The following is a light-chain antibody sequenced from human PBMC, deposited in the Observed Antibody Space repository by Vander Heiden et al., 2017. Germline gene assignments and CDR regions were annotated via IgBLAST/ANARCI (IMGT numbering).Light chain of an antibody. CDR2: GDN. V-gene: IGLV3-16*01. CDR3: LSTDTSGTYGV. Sequence: SFELTQPPSVSVSLGQMARVTCYGEALPKEYAYWCLQKAGQCPVVVIHGDNGRHSGIPERFSGATAGKIITLTISGVQAEDEADYYCLSTDTSGTYGVFGTGTKITVL. J-gene: IGLJ1*01. CDR1: ALPKEY.